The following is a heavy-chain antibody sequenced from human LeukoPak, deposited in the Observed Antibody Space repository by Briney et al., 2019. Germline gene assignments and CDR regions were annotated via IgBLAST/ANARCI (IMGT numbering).Heavy chain of an antibody. J-gene: IGHJ4*02. D-gene: IGHD6-19*01. V-gene: IGHV4-39*01. CDR3: ARLSSGWYGGFIDY. Sequence: SETLSLTCTVSGGSISSSSYYWGWIRQPPGKGLEWIGSIYYTGSTYYSPSLKSRVTISVDTSKNQFSLKLSSVTAADTAVYYCARLSSGWYGGFIDYWGQGTLVTVSS. CDR1: GGSISSSSYY. CDR2: IYYTGST.